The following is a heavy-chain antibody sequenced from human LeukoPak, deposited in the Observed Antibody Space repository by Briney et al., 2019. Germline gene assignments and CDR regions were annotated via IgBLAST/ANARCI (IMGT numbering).Heavy chain of an antibody. CDR2: IYYSGST. D-gene: IGHD3-10*01. Sequence: SETLSLTCTVSGGSISSSSYYWGWIRQPPGKGLEWIGNIYYSGSTYYNPSLKSRVTMSVDTSKNEFSLKLSSVTAADTAIYYCTRQKTYYGAGSSFDYWGQGTLVTVSS. CDR3: TRQKTYYGAGSSFDY. CDR1: GGSISSSSYY. V-gene: IGHV4-39*01. J-gene: IGHJ4*02.